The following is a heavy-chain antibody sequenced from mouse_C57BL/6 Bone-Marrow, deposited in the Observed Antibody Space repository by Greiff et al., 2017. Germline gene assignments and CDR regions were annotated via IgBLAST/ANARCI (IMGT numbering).Heavy chain of an antibody. CDR3: VRESPLVAGDV. CDR2: IRSKSNNYAT. V-gene: IGHV10-1*01. D-gene: IGHD1-1*01. Sequence: EVQLVESGGGLVQPKGSLKLSCAASGFSFNTYAMNWVRQAPGKGLEWVARIRSKSNNYATYYADSVKDRFTISRDDSESMLYLQMNNLKTEDTAMYYCVRESPLVAGDVWGTGTTVTVSS. CDR1: GFSFNTYA. J-gene: IGHJ1*03.